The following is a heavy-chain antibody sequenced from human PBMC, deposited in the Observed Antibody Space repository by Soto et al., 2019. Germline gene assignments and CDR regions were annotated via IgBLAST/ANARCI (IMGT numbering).Heavy chain of an antibody. J-gene: IGHJ4*02. CDR3: ERDPRDGYNLGMLDY. CDR1: GFTFSSYA. CDR2: ISYDGSNK. Sequence: PGVSLRLSCAASGFTFSSYAMHWVRQAPGKGLEWVAVISYDGSNKYYADSVKGRFTISRDNSKNTLYLQMNSLRAEDTAVYYCERDPRDGYNLGMLDYWGQGTLVTVSS. V-gene: IGHV3-30-3*01. D-gene: IGHD5-12*01.